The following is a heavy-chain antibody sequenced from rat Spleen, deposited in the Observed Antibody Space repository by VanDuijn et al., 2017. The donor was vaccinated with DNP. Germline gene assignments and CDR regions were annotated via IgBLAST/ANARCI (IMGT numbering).Heavy chain of an antibody. CDR2: ISSGGST. J-gene: IGHJ4*01. Sequence: QVQLKESGPGLVQPSQTLSLTCTVSGFSLTSYTVSWVRQPPGKGLEWIAAISSGGSTYYNSALKSRLSISRDTSKSQVFLKMNSLQTEDTAIYFCTRGTCDAWGQGTSVTVSS. CDR3: TRGTCDA. CDR1: GFSLTSYT. V-gene: IGHV2-6*01.